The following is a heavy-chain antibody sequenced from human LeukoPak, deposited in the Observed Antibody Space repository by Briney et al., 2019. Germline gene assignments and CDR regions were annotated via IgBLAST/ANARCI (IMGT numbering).Heavy chain of an antibody. V-gene: IGHV4-59*01. J-gene: IGHJ4*02. Sequence: SETLSLTFPGSCGSLSSYYWGWVRQPPGEGLEWIGYIYYSGSTNYNPSLKSRVTISVDTSKNQFSLKLSSVTAADTAVYYCARLAGDILTWGQGTLVTVSS. CDR3: ARLAGDILT. CDR2: IYYSGST. CDR1: CGSLSSYY. D-gene: IGHD3-9*01.